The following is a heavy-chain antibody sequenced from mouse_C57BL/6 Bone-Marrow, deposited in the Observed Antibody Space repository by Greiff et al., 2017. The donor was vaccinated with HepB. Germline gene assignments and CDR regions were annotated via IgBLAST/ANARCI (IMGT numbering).Heavy chain of an antibody. J-gene: IGHJ3*01. CDR3: ASGDEFAY. V-gene: IGHV1-81*01. CDR1: GYTFTSYG. Sequence: QVQLQQSGAELARPGASVKLSCKASGYTFTSYGISWVKQRTGQGLEWIGEIYPRSGNTYYNEKFKGKATLTADKSSSTAYMQLRSLTSEDSAVYFCASGDEFAYWGQGTLVTVSA. CDR2: IYPRSGNT.